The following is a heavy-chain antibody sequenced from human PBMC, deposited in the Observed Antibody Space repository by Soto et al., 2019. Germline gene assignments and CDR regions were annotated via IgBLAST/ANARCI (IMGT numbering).Heavy chain of an antibody. CDR3: ATTGVSTRSYYHGMDV. CDR1: GGSISSGGYY. V-gene: IGHV4-31*03. J-gene: IGHJ6*02. Sequence: SETLSLTCTVSGGSISSGGYYWSWIRQHPGKGLEWIGYIYYSGSTYYNPSLKSRVTISVDTPKNQFSLNLSSVNAADKAVYYRATTGVSTRSYYHGMDVWGQGTTVTVSS. D-gene: IGHD7-27*01. CDR2: IYYSGST.